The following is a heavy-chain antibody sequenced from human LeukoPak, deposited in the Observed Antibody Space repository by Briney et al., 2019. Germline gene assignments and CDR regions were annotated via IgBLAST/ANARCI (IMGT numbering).Heavy chain of an antibody. D-gene: IGHD6-13*01. Sequence: GGSLRLSCAASGFTFRTYSMNWVRQAPGRGLEWLSYISSSSRTICYADSVKGRFTASRDNAKNSLYLQMNSLRAEDTAVYYCARPRAGYWGQGTLVTVSS. CDR1: GFTFRTYS. CDR3: ARPRAGY. J-gene: IGHJ4*02. V-gene: IGHV3-48*04. CDR2: ISSSSRTI.